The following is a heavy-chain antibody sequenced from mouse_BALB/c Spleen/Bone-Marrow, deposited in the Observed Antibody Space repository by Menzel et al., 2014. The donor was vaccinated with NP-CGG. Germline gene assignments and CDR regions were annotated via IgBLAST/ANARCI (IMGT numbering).Heavy chain of an antibody. V-gene: IGHV4-1*02. D-gene: IGHD2-4*01. Sequence: VQLKESGGGLVQPGGSLKLSCAASGLDFSRYWMSWVRQAPGKGLEWIGEINPDSSTINYTPSLKDKFIISRDNAKNTLYLQMSKVRSEDTALYYCARPGGPTMIPQAWFAYWGQGTLVTVSA. J-gene: IGHJ3*01. CDR1: GLDFSRYW. CDR2: INPDSSTI. CDR3: ARPGGPTMIPQAWFAY.